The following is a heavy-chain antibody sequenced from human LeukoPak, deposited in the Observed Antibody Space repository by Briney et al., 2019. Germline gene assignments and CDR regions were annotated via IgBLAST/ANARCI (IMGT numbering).Heavy chain of an antibody. J-gene: IGHJ4*02. CDR1: GYTFTSYG. CDR3: ARSPSSGWNIDY. Sequence: ASVKVSCKASGYTFTSYGISWVRQAPGQGLEWMGWINPNSGGTNCAQKFQGRVTMTRDTSISTAYMELSRLRSDDTAVYYCARSPSSGWNIDYWGQGTLVTVSS. V-gene: IGHV1-2*02. D-gene: IGHD6-19*01. CDR2: INPNSGGT.